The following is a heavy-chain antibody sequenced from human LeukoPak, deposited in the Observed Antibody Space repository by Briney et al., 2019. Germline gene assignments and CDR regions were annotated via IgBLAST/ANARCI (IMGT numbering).Heavy chain of an antibody. J-gene: IGHJ1*01. V-gene: IGHV3-48*01. CDR1: GFTFGSYT. CDR2: ISSTSTT. D-gene: IGHD6-13*01. CDR3: ATPAAGPGAEYSLY. Sequence: GGSLRLSCAVSGFTFGSYTMNWVRQAPGKGLEWVSHISSTSTTHYADSVKGRFTTSRDNAKNSLDLQMNSLKVEDTAVYYCATPAAGPGAEYSLYWGQGTLVIVSS.